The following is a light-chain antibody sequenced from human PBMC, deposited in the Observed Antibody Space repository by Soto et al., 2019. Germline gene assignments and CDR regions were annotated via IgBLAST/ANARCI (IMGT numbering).Light chain of an antibody. Sequence: SRSPGAACRFIYTGTSSDVGGYNYVSWYQQHPGKATKLMIYDVSNRPSGVSNRFSGSKSGNTASLTISGLQAEDEADYYCSSYTSSSTVVFGAGTQLTVL. CDR2: DVS. J-gene: IGLJ2*01. CDR3: SSYTSSSTVV. CDR1: SSDVGGYNY. V-gene: IGLV2-14*04.